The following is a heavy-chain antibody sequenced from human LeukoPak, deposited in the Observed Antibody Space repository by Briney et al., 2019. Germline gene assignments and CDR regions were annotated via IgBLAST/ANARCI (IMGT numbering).Heavy chain of an antibody. CDR1: GGSISSYY. J-gene: IGHJ2*01. CDR3: ARGMMVGYFDL. D-gene: IGHD3-22*01. Sequence: SETLSLTRTVSGGSISSYYWSWIRQPPGKGLEWIGYIYDSESTNYNPSLKSRVTISGDTSKNYLSLKLSSVTAADTAVYYCARGMMVGYFDLWGRGTLVTVSS. CDR2: IYDSEST. V-gene: IGHV4-59*01.